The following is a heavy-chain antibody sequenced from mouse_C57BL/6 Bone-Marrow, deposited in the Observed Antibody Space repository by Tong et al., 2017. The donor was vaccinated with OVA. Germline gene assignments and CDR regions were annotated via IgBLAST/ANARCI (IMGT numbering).Heavy chain of an antibody. D-gene: IGHD4-1*01. CDR1: GFTFSSYA. J-gene: IGHJ2*01. CDR2: ISDGGSYT. CDR3: ARRLGLDY. V-gene: IGHV5-4*01. Sequence: EVQLQESGGGLVKPGGSLKLSCAASGFTFSSYAMSWVRQTPEKRLEWVATISDGGSYTYYPDNVKGRFTISRDNAKNNLYLQMSHLKSEDTAMYYCARRLGLDYWGQGTTLTVSS.